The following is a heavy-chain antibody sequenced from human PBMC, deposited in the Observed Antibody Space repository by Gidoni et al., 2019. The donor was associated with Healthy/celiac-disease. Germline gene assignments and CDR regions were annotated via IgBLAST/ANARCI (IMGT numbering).Heavy chain of an antibody. J-gene: IGHJ4*02. CDR3: ARDLGYSSGWYYPFGY. CDR2: IYYSGST. D-gene: IGHD6-19*01. Sequence: QVQLQESGPGLVKPSETLSLTCTVSGGSISSYYWSWIRQPPGKGLEWIGYIYYSGSTNYNPSLKSRVTISVDTSKNQFSLKLSSVTAADTAVYYCARDLGYSSGWYYPFGYWGQGTLVTVSS. CDR1: GGSISSYY. V-gene: IGHV4-59*01.